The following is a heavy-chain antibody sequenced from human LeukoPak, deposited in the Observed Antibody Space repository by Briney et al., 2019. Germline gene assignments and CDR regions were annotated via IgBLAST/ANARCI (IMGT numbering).Heavy chain of an antibody. D-gene: IGHD3-22*01. J-gene: IGHJ4*02. Sequence: GGSLRLSCAASGFTLSSYWMSWVRQAPGKGLEWVANIKQDGSEKYYVDSVKGRFTISRDNAKNSLYLQMNSLRAEDTAVYYCARGRHYYDSSGYFDYWGQGTLVTVSS. CDR1: GFTLSSYW. V-gene: IGHV3-7*01. CDR3: ARGRHYYDSSGYFDY. CDR2: IKQDGSEK.